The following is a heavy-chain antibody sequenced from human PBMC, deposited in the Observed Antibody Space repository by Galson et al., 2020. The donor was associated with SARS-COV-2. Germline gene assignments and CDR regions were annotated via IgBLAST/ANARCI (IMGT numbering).Heavy chain of an antibody. CDR1: GYDFSGQG. CDR2: IYPGDSDT. J-gene: IGHJ2*01. CDR3: ARALLYNGNYYWYFDL. D-gene: IGHD1-26*01. V-gene: IGHV5-51*01. Sequence: GESLKISCTGSGYDFSGQGIAWVRRVPGKGLEWMGVIYPGDSDTKYSPSFQGQVTISADKSIRTAYLQWSSLKASDTAIYYCARALLYNGNYYWYFDLWGRGTLVTVSS.